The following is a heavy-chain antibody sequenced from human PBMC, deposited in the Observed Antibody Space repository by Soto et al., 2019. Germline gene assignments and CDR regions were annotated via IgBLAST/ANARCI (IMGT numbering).Heavy chain of an antibody. Sequence: PSETLSLTCTVSGGSISSYYWSWIRQPPGKGLEWIGYIYYSGSTNYNPSLKSRVTISVDTSKNQFSLKLSSVTAADTAVYYCATSTGYSGYDFFPRNYYDSSGYYRLHAFDIWGQGTMVTVSS. CDR2: IYYSGST. CDR3: ATSTGYSGYDFFPRNYYDSSGYYRLHAFDI. CDR1: GGSISSYY. J-gene: IGHJ3*02. V-gene: IGHV4-59*08. D-gene: IGHD3-22*01.